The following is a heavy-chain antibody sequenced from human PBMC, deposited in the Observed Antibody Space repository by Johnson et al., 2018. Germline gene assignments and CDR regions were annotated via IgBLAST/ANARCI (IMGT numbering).Heavy chain of an antibody. J-gene: IGHJ3*02. Sequence: QVQLVESGAEVKKXGSSVKVXCKASGGTFSSYALSWVRQAPGPGLEWVGGIIPIFGTANYAQKFQGRVTITADESKSTAYRELSSLRSEDTAVYDCARRPTVVTPGAFDIWGQGTMVTVSS. V-gene: IGHV1-69*01. CDR2: IIPIFGTA. D-gene: IGHD4-23*01. CDR1: GGTFSSYA. CDR3: ARRPTVVTPGAFDI.